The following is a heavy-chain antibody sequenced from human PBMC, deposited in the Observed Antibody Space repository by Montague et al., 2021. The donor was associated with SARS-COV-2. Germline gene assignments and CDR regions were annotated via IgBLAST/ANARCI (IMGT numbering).Heavy chain of an antibody. J-gene: IGHJ6*02. CDR1: GGSISSSSYY. CDR3: ARHRALGGGFPLGELSFAYDYYYYGMDV. V-gene: IGHV4-39*01. Sequence: SETLSLTCTVSGGSISSSSYYWGWIRQPPGKGLEWIGTFYYRGSTYYNPSLKSRLTISVDTSKNQFSLNLSSVTAADTAVYYCARHRALGGGFPLGELSFAYDYYYYGMDVWGQGTTVTVSS. CDR2: FYYRGST. D-gene: IGHD3-16*02.